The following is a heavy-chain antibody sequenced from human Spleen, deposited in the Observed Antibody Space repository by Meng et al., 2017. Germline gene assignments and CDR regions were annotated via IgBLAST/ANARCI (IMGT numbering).Heavy chain of an antibody. CDR3: VRDFGGWSDF. V-gene: IGHV3-21*01. CDR1: GFTFSSYS. D-gene: IGHD3-3*01. Sequence: EVQLVESGGGLVNPGGSLRLSCAASGFTFSSYSIHWVRQAPGKGLEWVSSTSSSTTYADSVKGRFTISRDNAKNTVYLQMSGLRAEDTAVYYCVRDFGGWSDFWGQGTLVTVSS. J-gene: IGHJ5*01. CDR2: TSSSTT.